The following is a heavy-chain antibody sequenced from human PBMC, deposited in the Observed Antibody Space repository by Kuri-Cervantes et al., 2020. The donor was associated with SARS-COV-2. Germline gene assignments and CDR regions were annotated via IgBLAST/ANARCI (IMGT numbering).Heavy chain of an antibody. J-gene: IGHJ6*03. CDR1: GFTFSNFG. D-gene: IGHD6-6*01. CDR2: ISYNGRNR. CDR3: ARDAGEHLVQFFMDV. V-gene: IGHV3-30*03. Sequence: GRSLRLSCAASGFTFSNFGMHWVRQTPGKGLEWVAIISYNGRNRYFADSVKGRLTVSRDNSKNTVYLQMNSLRAEDTAVYYCARDAGEHLVQFFMDVWGEGTTVTVSS.